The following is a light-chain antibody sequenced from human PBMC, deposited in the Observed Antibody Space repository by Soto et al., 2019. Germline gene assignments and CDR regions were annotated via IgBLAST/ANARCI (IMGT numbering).Light chain of an antibody. CDR3: CAYAGSPLV. V-gene: IGLV2-23*01. Sequence: QSALTQPASVSGSPGQSITISCTGSLSDVGGYNLVSWYQQHPGKVPKLMIYEGDKRPAGVSNRFSGSKSGNTASLTISGLQAEDEANYYCCAYAGSPLVFGSGTKLTVL. CDR1: LSDVGGYNL. J-gene: IGLJ1*01. CDR2: EGD.